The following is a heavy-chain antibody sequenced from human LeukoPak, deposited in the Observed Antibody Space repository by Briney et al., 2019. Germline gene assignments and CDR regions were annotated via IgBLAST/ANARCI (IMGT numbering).Heavy chain of an antibody. V-gene: IGHV3-9*01. CDR3: AKDIALTPHWYFDL. D-gene: IGHD1-14*01. J-gene: IGHJ2*01. CDR1: GFTFDDYA. CDR2: ISWNSGSI. Sequence: PGGSLRLSCAASGFTFDDYAMHWVRHAPGKGLEWVSGISWNSGSIGYADSVKGRFTISRDNAKNSLYLQMNSLRAEDTALYYCAKDIALTPHWYFDLWGRGTLVTVSS.